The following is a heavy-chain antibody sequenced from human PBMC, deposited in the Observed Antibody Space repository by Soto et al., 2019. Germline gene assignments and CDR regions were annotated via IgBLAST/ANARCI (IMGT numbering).Heavy chain of an antibody. D-gene: IGHD3-16*01. J-gene: IGHJ4*02. CDR1: GFSFSLFW. CDR3: ARTGWPQSSYYFDY. CDR2: INEDGSEK. V-gene: IGHV3-7*03. Sequence: LRLSCAASGFSFSLFWMSWVRQTPGKGLEWVANINEDGSEKFFADSVKGRFTISRDNAKNSLSLQMNSLTADDTAVYYCARTGWPQSSYYFDYWGQGTLVTVSS.